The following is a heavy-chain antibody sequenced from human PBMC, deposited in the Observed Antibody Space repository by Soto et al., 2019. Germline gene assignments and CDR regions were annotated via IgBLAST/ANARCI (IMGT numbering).Heavy chain of an antibody. V-gene: IGHV1-69*01. D-gene: IGHD1-20*01. CDR1: GGTFNTYT. Sequence: QVQLVQSGAEVNKPGSSVKVSCKASGGTFNTYTISWVRQVPGQGLEWMGGIMPLYAKPTYAQTFQGRLMIAAYEHTNTVYMEVSSLRSEDTALYYCASLNNWSSGDGRIDIWGRGTAVSVSS. J-gene: IGHJ6*02. CDR2: IMPLYAKP. CDR3: ASLNNWSSGDGRIDI.